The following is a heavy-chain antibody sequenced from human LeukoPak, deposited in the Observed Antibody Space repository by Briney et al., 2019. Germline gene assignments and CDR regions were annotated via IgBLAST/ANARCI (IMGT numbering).Heavy chain of an antibody. Sequence: GGSLRFSCAASGFTFSSYAMTWVPQAPGKGLKGVLGISGSDGTTSYTDSVKGRFTISRDNSTNPLYLQMNSLRAEGTAVYYCAKTRSMLVRGVMDYWGQGTLVTVSS. D-gene: IGHD3-10*01. CDR2: ISGSDGTT. CDR3: AKTRSMLVRGVMDY. V-gene: IGHV3-23*01. J-gene: IGHJ4*02. CDR1: GFTFSSYA.